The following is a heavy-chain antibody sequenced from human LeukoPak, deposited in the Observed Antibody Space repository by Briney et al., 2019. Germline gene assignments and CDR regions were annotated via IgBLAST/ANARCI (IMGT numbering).Heavy chain of an antibody. J-gene: IGHJ3*02. V-gene: IGHV3-23*01. CDR3: ARDPNGDYIGTFDM. Sequence: GGCLRLSCAASEFTISTYGMSWVRQAPGKGLEWVSSISGSGGNTQYADSVQGRFAISRDNSKNTLYLQMNSLRVDDTAMYFCARDPNGDYIGTFDMRGRGTMVSVSS. CDR1: EFTISTYG. CDR2: ISGSGGNT. D-gene: IGHD4-17*01.